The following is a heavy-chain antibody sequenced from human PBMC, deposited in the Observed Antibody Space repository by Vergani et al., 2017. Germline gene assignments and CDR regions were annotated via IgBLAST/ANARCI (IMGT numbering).Heavy chain of an antibody. V-gene: IGHV4-61*02. CDR2: IYTSGST. Sequence: QVQLQESGPGLVKPSQTLSLTCTVSGGSISSGSYYWSWIRQPAGKGLEWIGRIYTSGSTNYNPSLKSRVTISVDTSKNQFSLQLSSVTAADTAVYYCARVTYYDFWSGYYASGDYYYMDVWGKGTTVTVSS. CDR1: GGSISSGSYY. D-gene: IGHD3-3*01. CDR3: ARVTYYDFWSGYYASGDYYYMDV. J-gene: IGHJ6*03.